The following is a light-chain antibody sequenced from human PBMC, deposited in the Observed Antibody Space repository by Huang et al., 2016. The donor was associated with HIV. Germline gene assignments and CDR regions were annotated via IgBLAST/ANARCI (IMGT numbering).Light chain of an antibody. J-gene: IGKJ4*01. CDR3: QQYYRIPLT. V-gene: IGKV4-1*01. CDR2: WAS. Sequence: DIALTQSPDFLPVSLGERATISCRSSQRVLYSSSGKNYLAWYQQKPGHPPRLLIYWASTRESGVPDRVRGSGSGTDFTLTISSLQAEDVAVYFCQQYYRIPLTFGGGTKVEIK. CDR1: QRVLYSSSGKNY.